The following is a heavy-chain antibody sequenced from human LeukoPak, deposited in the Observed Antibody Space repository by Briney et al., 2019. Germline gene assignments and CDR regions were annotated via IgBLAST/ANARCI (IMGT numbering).Heavy chain of an antibody. V-gene: IGHV3-33*01. CDR2: IWYDGSST. CDR1: GFTFSTYG. D-gene: IGHD3-22*01. J-gene: IGHJ4*02. Sequence: GGSLRLSCAASGFTFSTYGMHWVRQAPGKGLEWVAVIWYDGSSTYHADSVKGRFTISRDNSKNTLYLQMNSLRAEDTAVYYCARAPYDSYSPLFGYSFDYWGQGTLVTVSS. CDR3: ARAPYDSYSPLFGYSFDY.